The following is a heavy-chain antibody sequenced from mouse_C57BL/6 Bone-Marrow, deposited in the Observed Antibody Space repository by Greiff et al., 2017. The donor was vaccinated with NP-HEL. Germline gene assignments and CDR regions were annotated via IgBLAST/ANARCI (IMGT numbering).Heavy chain of an antibody. V-gene: IGHV2-6-1*01. J-gene: IGHJ2*01. D-gene: IGHD1-1*01. CDR3: TRHKGFGYYVSRGY. CDR2: IWSDGST. Sequence: VMLVESGPGLVAPSQSLSITCTVSGFSLTSYGVHWVRQPPGKGLEWLVVIWSDGSTTYNSALKSRMSISKDDCKSQVFLKMNSLQTDDTAMYYCTRHKGFGYYVSRGYWGQGTTLTVSS. CDR1: GFSLTSYG.